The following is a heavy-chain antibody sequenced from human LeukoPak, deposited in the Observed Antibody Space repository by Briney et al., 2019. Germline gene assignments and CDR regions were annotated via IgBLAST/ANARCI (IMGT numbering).Heavy chain of an antibody. CDR2: VSGSGGST. CDR3: AKALHIVVVVVSDM. Sequence: GGSLRLSCAASGFTFSSYAMSWVRQAPGKGLEWVSAVSGSGGSTYYADSVKSRFTISRDNSKNTIYLQMNSLRAEYTAVYYCAKALHIVVVVVSDMWGQGTMVTVSS. CDR1: GFTFSSYA. V-gene: IGHV3-23*01. J-gene: IGHJ3*02. D-gene: IGHD2-21*01.